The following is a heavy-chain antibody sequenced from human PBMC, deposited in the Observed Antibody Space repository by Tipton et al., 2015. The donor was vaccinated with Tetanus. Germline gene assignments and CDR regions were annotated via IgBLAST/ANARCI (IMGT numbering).Heavy chain of an antibody. CDR3: ARDFPQRGLSEHHYYHGMDV. Sequence: SGPEVKRPGASVKVSCKASGYTFTNYGINWVRQAPGKGLEWVSAISSSSKWKYYADSVKGRFTISRDNAKNSLFLQMNSLRAEDTAVYYCARDFPQRGLSEHHYYHGMDVWGQGTTVAVSS. CDR2: ISSSSKWK. D-gene: IGHD3-10*01. CDR1: GYTFTNYG. J-gene: IGHJ6*02. V-gene: IGHV3-21*06.